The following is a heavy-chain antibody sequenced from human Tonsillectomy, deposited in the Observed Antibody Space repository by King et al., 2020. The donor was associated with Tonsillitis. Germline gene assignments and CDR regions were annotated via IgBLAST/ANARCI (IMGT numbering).Heavy chain of an antibody. Sequence: VQLVESGGGLVQPGGSLRLSCAASGFTFSSYWMHWVRQAPGKGLVWVSRINSDGSSTSYAESVKGRFTISRDNAKNTLYLQMNSLRAEDTAVYYCVGNYLDYYYGMDVRGQGTPVTVSS. J-gene: IGHJ6*02. V-gene: IGHV3-74*02. CDR1: GFTFSSYW. CDR3: VGNYLDYYYGMDV. CDR2: INSDGSST. D-gene: IGHD3-22*01.